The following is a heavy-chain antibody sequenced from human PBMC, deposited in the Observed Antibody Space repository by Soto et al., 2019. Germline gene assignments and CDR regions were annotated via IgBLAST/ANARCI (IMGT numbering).Heavy chain of an antibody. Sequence: SLRLSCTASGFTFGDYAMSWVRQAPGKGLEWVGFIRSKAYGGTTEYAASVKGRFTISRDDSKSIAYLQMNSLKTEDTAVYYCVRSERITIFGVVPSGMDVWGQGTTVTVS. CDR1: GFTFGDYA. J-gene: IGHJ6*02. V-gene: IGHV3-49*04. CDR2: IRSKAYGGTT. CDR3: VRSERITIFGVVPSGMDV. D-gene: IGHD3-3*01.